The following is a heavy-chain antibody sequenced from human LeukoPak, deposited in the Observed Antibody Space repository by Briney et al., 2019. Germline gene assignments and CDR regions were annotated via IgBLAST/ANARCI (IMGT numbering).Heavy chain of an antibody. D-gene: IGHD6-19*01. V-gene: IGHV3-7*01. CDR2: IKQDGSEK. CDR1: GFTFSSYW. J-gene: IGHJ3*02. CDR3: AREERKFDSSGWYEFAFDI. Sequence: PGGSLRLSCAASGFTFSSYWMSWVRQAPGKGLEWVANIKQDGSEKYYVDSVKGRFTISRDNAKNSLYLQVNSLRAEDTAVYYCAREERKFDSSGWYEFAFDIWGQGTMVTVSS.